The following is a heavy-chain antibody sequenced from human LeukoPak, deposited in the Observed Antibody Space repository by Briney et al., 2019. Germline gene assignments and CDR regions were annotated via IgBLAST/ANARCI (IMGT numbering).Heavy chain of an antibody. CDR2: IYYSGST. J-gene: IGHJ4*02. V-gene: IGHV4-39*01. D-gene: IGHD5-24*01. Sequence: SETLSLTCTVSGGSISSSSYYWGWIRQPPGKGLEWIGSIYYSGSTYYNPSLKSRVTISVDTSKNQFSLKLRSVTAADTAVYYCARIEMATKGVGYWGQGTLVTVSS. CDR3: ARIEMATKGVGY. CDR1: GGSISSSSYY.